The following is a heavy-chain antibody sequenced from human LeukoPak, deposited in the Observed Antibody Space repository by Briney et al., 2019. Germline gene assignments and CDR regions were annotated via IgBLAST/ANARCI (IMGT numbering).Heavy chain of an antibody. J-gene: IGHJ4*02. CDR1: GFTFSSYA. V-gene: IGHV3-23*01. D-gene: IGHD5-12*01. CDR3: AKDQGAYSGYDEGVLGFDY. CDR2: IRGSGGIT. Sequence: GSLRLSCAASGFTFSSYAMSWVRQAQGKGVEWVSAIRGSGGITSYADSVKGRFTISRDNSKNTLYLQMNSLRAEDTAVYYCAKDQGAYSGYDEGVLGFDYWGQGTLVTVSS.